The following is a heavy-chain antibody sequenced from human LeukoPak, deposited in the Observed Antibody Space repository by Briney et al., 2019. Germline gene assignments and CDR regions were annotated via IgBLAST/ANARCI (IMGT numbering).Heavy chain of an antibody. J-gene: IGHJ3*02. CDR2: ISWNSGSI. V-gene: IGHV3-9*01. D-gene: IGHD1-26*01. CDR3: AKDESGSYRGAFDI. CDR1: GFTFDDYA. Sequence: GGSLRLSCAASGFTFDDYAMHWVRQAPGKGLEWVSGISWNSGSIGYADSVKGRFTISRDNAKNSLYLQMNSLRAEDTALYYCAKDESGSYRGAFDIWGQGTMVTVSS.